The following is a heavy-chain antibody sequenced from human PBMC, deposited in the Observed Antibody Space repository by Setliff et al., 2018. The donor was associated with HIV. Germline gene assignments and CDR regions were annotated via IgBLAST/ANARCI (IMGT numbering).Heavy chain of an antibody. V-gene: IGHV3-23*01. CDR3: ADPPSGY. CDR1: GFTFSNYA. Sequence: PGGSLRLSCAASGFTFSNYAMSWVRQAPGEGLEWVSAILSTGERTFYADSVKGRFTISRDNSKNTVYLQMNSLRAEDTAVYYCADPPSGYWGQGTLVTVSS. CDR2: ILSTGERT. D-gene: IGHD3-10*01. J-gene: IGHJ4*02.